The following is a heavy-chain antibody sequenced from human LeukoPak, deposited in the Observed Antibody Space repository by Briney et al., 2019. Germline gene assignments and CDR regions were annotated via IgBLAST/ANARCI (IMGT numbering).Heavy chain of an antibody. V-gene: IGHV5-51*01. CDR3: ARQPSVTFAGHLDY. D-gene: IGHD4-11*01. Sequence: GESLKISCRASGYSLTSYWIGWVRQMPGKGLEWMGIIYPGDSDPRYSPSFQGQVTFSADRSSSTAYLQWTSLKASDTAMYYCARQPSVTFAGHLDYWGQGTLVTVSS. J-gene: IGHJ4*02. CDR1: GYSLTSYW. CDR2: IYPGDSDP.